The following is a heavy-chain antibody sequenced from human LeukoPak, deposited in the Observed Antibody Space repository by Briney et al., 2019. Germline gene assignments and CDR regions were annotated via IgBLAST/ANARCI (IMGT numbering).Heavy chain of an antibody. J-gene: IGHJ6*03. V-gene: IGHV4-34*01. CDR3: ARLSSSGDDYYYYYYMDV. CDR1: GVSFSCHF. D-gene: IGHD6-13*01. Sequence: SETLSLTCAVYGVSFSCHFWKWIRQPPGKGLEWIGEIYHSGSTNYNPSLKSRVTISVDTSKNQFSLRLSAVTAADTAVYYCARLSSSGDDYYYYYYMDVWGKGTTVTISS. CDR2: IYHSGST.